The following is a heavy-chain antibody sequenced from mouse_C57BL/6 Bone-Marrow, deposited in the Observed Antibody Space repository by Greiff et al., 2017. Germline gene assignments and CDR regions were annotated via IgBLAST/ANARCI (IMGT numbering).Heavy chain of an antibody. V-gene: IGHV1-55*01. CDR1: GYTFTSYW. J-gene: IGHJ3*01. CDR3: ARDRSCSNYVAWFAY. D-gene: IGHD2-5*01. Sequence: QVQLQQPGAELVKPGASVKMSCKASGYTFTSYWITWVKQRPGQGLEWIGDIYPGSGSTNYNEKFKSKATLTVDTSSSTAYMQPSSLTSEDSAVYYCARDRSCSNYVAWFAYWGQGTLVTVSA. CDR2: IYPGSGST.